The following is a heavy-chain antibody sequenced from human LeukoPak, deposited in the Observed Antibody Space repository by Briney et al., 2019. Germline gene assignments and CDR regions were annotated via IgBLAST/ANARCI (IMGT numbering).Heavy chain of an antibody. CDR1: GGSFSSDY. CDR3: ARVSGYYSIDY. J-gene: IGHJ4*02. D-gene: IGHD3-22*01. CDR2: IYYTGIT. V-gene: IGHV4-59*01. Sequence: SETLSLTCTVSGGSFSSDYWTWIRQPPGRGLEWIGYIYYTGITNYNPSLKRRVTISVDTSKNQFSLKLSSVTAADTAVYYCARVSGYYSIDYWGQGTLVTVSS.